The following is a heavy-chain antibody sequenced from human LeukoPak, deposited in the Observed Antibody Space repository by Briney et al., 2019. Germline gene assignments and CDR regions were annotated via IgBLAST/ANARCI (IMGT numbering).Heavy chain of an antibody. V-gene: IGHV1-69*06. J-gene: IGHJ5*02. D-gene: IGHD3-10*01. CDR1: GGTFSSYA. CDR2: IIPIFGTA. Sequence: SVKVSCKASGGTFSSYAISWVRQAPGQGLEWMGGIIPIFGTANYAQKFQGRVTITADKSTSTAYMELSSLRSEDTAVYYCARDMYYYGSGSRTINWFDPWGQGTLVTVSS. CDR3: ARDMYYYGSGSRTINWFDP.